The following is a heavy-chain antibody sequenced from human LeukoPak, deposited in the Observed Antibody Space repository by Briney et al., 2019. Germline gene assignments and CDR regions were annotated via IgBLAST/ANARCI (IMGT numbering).Heavy chain of an antibody. CDR3: ARDSSEFRSLLFH. D-gene: IGHD1-14*01. CDR2: ITPMFGTS. J-gene: IGHJ1*01. V-gene: IGHV1-69*13. CDR1: GGIFSRHT. Sequence: SVKVSCKASGGIFSRHTISWVRQSPGQGLEWMGGITPMFGTSNYAQKFQGRVTITADESTSTAYTELSSLRSEDTAVYYCARDSSEFRSLLFHWGQGTLVTVSS.